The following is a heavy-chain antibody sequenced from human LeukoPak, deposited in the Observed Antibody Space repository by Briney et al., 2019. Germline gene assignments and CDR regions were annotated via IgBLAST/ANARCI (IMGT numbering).Heavy chain of an antibody. J-gene: IGHJ4*02. D-gene: IGHD3-22*01. CDR3: AKRGDSGAYSIDY. CDR1: GFTFSNYG. V-gene: IGHV3-30*02. CDR2: IRSDGSNE. Sequence: PGGSLRLSCAASGFTFSNYGMHWVRQAPGKGLEWVAFIRSDGSNEDYADSVKGRFTISRDNFDNTVNLQMNSLRAEDTAVYYCAKRGDSGAYSIDYWGQGTLVTVSS.